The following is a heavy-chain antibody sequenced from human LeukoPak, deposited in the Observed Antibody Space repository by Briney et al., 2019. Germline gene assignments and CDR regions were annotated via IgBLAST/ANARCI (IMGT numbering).Heavy chain of an antibody. CDR3: ARLTGYSSGSWFDP. V-gene: IGHV4-59*13. CDR1: GGSINSYH. J-gene: IGHJ5*02. CDR2: IYYSGST. D-gene: IGHD3-9*01. Sequence: SETLSLTCTVSGGSINSYHWSWLRQPPGKGLEWIGYIYYSGSTNYNPSLKSRVPISLHTSKNQFSLKLSSVTAADTAVYYCARLTGYSSGSWFDPWGQGTLVTVSS.